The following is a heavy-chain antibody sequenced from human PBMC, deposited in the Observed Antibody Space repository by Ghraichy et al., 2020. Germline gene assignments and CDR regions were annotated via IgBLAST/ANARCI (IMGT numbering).Heavy chain of an antibody. V-gene: IGHV3-23*01. CDR3: AKDRSRKTMIVVATRGDLDY. Sequence: GGSLRLSCAASGFTFSSYAMSWVRQAPGKGLEWVSAISGSGGSTYYADSVKGRFTISRDNSKNTLYLQMNSLRAEDTAVYYCAKDRSRKTMIVVATRGDLDYWGQGTLVTVSS. D-gene: IGHD3-22*01. J-gene: IGHJ4*02. CDR2: ISGSGGST. CDR1: GFTFSSYA.